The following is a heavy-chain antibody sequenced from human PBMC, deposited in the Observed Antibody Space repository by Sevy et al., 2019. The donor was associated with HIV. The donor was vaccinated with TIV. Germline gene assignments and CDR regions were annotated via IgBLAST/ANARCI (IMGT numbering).Heavy chain of an antibody. J-gene: IGHJ4*02. D-gene: IGHD5-12*01. CDR3: TKDEAYTVATSYYFDY. Sequence: GGSLRLSCAASGFTLSNYAMSWVRQAPGKGLEWVSGISDSAYNTYYAHSVKGRFTISRDNSKNPLYLQMNSLRAEDTAVYYCTKDEAYTVATSYYFDYWGQGTLVTVSS. V-gene: IGHV3-23*01. CDR1: GFTLSNYA. CDR2: ISDSAYNT.